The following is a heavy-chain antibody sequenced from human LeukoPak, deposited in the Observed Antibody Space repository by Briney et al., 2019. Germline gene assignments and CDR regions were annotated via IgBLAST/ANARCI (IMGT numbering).Heavy chain of an antibody. J-gene: IGHJ3*02. CDR1: GFIFRSYE. CDR2: ISSSGSTI. D-gene: IGHD3-22*01. CDR3: VRGSSGYYPDAFDI. V-gene: IGHV3-48*03. Sequence: GGSLRLSCAASGFIFRSYEMNWVRQAPGKGLEWVSYISSSGSTIYYADSVKGRFTISRDNAKNSLYLQMNSLRAEDTAVYYCVRGSSGYYPDAFDIWGQGTMVTVSS.